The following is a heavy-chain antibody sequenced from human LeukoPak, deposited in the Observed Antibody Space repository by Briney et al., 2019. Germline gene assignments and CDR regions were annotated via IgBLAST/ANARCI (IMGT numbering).Heavy chain of an antibody. Sequence: GASVKVSCKASGYTFTGYYIHWVGQAPGQGREGMGWINPNSGGTNYAQKFQGWVTMTRHTSISTAYMELLRSDDTAVYYCARDSGPMVRGVANWFDPWGQGTLVTVSS. D-gene: IGHD3-10*01. V-gene: IGHV1-2*04. CDR2: INPNSGGT. CDR3: ARDSGPMVRGVANWFDP. J-gene: IGHJ5*02. CDR1: GYTFTGYY.